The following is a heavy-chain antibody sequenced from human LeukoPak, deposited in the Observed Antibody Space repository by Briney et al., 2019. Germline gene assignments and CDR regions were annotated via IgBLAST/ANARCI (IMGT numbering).Heavy chain of an antibody. CDR3: ARDVDDYVWGSYDY. CDR1: GFTFSSYS. J-gene: IGHJ4*02. Sequence: GGSLRLSCAASGFTFSSYSMNWVRQAPRKGLEWVSSISSSSSYIYYADSVKGRFTISRDNAKNSLYLQMNSLRAEDTAVYYCARDVDDYVWGSYDYWGQGTLVTVSS. D-gene: IGHD3-16*01. V-gene: IGHV3-21*01. CDR2: ISSSSSYI.